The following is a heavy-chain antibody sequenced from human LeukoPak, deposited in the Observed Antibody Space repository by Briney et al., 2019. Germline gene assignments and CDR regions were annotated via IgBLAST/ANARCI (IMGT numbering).Heavy chain of an antibody. CDR3: ARGPSGYHNT. D-gene: IGHD5-12*01. CDR1: GGSISSYY. J-gene: IGHJ4*02. CDR2: IYYSGST. Sequence: SETLSLTCTVSGGSISSYYWSWIRQPPGKGLEWIGYIYYSGSTNYNPSLKSRVTISVDTSKNQFSLKLSSVTAADTAVYYCARGPSGYHNTGGQGTLVTVSS. V-gene: IGHV4-59*01.